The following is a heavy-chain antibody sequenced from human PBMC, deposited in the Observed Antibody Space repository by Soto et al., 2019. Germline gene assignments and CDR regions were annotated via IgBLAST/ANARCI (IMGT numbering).Heavy chain of an antibody. CDR3: TRGHGDFAGDFDY. Sequence: QGQLVQSGAEVKWPGASVKVSCKASGYPFNKYSIGWVRQAPGQGLEWMGWISASNGNRNYAQKFQGRVTLGTDTSTSTAYMELRNLSSDDTAVYYCTRGHGDFAGDFDYWGQGTLVTVSS. J-gene: IGHJ4*02. CDR2: ISASNGNR. V-gene: IGHV1-18*04. D-gene: IGHD4-17*01. CDR1: GYPFNKYS.